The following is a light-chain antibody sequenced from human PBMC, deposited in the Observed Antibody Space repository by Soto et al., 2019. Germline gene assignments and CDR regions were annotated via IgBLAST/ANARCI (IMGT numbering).Light chain of an antibody. Sequence: QSVLTQPPSASGTPGQRVTSSCSGSSSNIGSNTVNWYQQLPGTAPKLLIYSNNQRPSGVPDRFSGSKSCTSAYLAISGLQSDDEADYYCAAWDDSLNGYVFGTGTKSPS. CDR2: SNN. V-gene: IGLV1-44*01. J-gene: IGLJ1*01. CDR3: AAWDDSLNGYV. CDR1: SSNIGSNT.